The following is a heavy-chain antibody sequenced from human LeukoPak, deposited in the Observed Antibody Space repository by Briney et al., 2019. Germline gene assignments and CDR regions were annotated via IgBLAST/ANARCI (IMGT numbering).Heavy chain of an antibody. J-gene: IGHJ4*02. CDR1: GFTFSSYG. Sequence: PGGSLRLSCAASGFTFSSYGMHWVRQAPGKGLEWVAFIRYDGSNKYYADSVKGRLTISRDNSKNTLYLQMNSLRAEDTAVYYCAKFEVALGYSGYAKREFNYWGQGTLVTVSS. D-gene: IGHD5-12*01. CDR2: IRYDGSNK. V-gene: IGHV3-30*02. CDR3: AKFEVALGYSGYAKREFNY.